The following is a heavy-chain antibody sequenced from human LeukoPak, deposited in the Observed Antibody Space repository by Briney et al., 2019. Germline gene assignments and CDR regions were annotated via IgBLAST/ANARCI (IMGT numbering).Heavy chain of an antibody. CDR2: IYYSGST. J-gene: IGHJ6*02. Sequence: PSETLSLTCTVSGGPISGYFWSWIRQPPGKGLEWIGYIYYSGSTNYNPSLKSRVTISVDTSKNQFSVKLSSVTAADTAVYYCARLLTGSFYGMDVWGQGTTVTVSS. V-gene: IGHV4-59*01. CDR1: GGPISGYF. CDR3: ARLLTGSFYGMDV. D-gene: IGHD2-15*01.